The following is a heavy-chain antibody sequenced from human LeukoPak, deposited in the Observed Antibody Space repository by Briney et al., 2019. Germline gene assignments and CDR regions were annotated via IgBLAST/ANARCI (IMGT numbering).Heavy chain of an antibody. D-gene: IGHD3-22*01. V-gene: IGHV3-53*04. CDR2: IYSGGAT. Sequence: AGSLRLSCAASGVSISGNYMSWVRQAPGKGLEWVSAIYSGGATYYTASLKSRVTISRHTSKNTRALQMNTLIAEDTAVYYCARGRMEGKVVDVFVIWGQGERVTVSS. J-gene: IGHJ3*02. CDR3: ARGRMEGKVVDVFVI. CDR1: GVSISGNY.